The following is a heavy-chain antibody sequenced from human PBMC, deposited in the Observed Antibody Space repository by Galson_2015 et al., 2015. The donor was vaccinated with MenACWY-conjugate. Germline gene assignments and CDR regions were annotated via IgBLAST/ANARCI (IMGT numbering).Heavy chain of an antibody. D-gene: IGHD1-26*01. J-gene: IGHJ6*02. CDR2: IRSKAYGGTT. Sequence: SLRLSCAASGFTFGDYAMSWFRQAPGKGLEWVGFIRSKAYGGTTEYAASVKGRFTISRDDSKSIAYLQMNSLKTEDTAVYYCTRELGMGGRGADYYYGMDVWGQGTTVTVSS. V-gene: IGHV3-49*03. CDR3: TRELGMGGRGADYYYGMDV. CDR1: GFTFGDYA.